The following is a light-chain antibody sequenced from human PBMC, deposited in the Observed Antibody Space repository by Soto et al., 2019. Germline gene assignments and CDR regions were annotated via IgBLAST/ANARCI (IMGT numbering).Light chain of an antibody. Sequence: EIVLTQSPATLSLSPGERATLSCGASQSVRSSYLAWYQQKPGLAPRLLLYDASSRATGIPDRFSGSGSGTDFTLTISRLEPEDFAVYYCQQYGSSPYTFGRGTKLEIK. J-gene: IGKJ2*01. CDR2: DAS. V-gene: IGKV3D-20*01. CDR3: QQYGSSPYT. CDR1: QSVRSSY.